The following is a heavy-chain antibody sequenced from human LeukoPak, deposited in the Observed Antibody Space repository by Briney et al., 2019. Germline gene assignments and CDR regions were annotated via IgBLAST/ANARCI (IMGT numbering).Heavy chain of an antibody. Sequence: SVTVSCKASGGTFSSYAISWVRQAPGQGLEWMGWIIPIFGTANYAQKFQGRVTISTDESTSTAYMELSSLRSEDTAVYHCARENRDYYYMDVWGKGTTVTVSS. CDR2: IIPIFGTA. CDR3: ARENRDYYYMDV. D-gene: IGHD1/OR15-1a*01. J-gene: IGHJ6*03. CDR1: GGTFSSYA. V-gene: IGHV1-69*05.